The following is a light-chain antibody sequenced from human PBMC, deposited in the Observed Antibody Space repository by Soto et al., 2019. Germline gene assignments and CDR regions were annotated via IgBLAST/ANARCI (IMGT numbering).Light chain of an antibody. CDR1: QSVSNNY. CDR3: QQYGSSGT. CDR2: GAS. J-gene: IGKJ1*01. Sequence: EIGLTQSPGTLSLTPGERATLSCRASQSVSNNYLAWLQQKPGQAPSLLISGASTRATGVPDRFSGSGSGTDFTLTISRLEPEDFAVYYCQQYGSSGTFGQGTKVDIK. V-gene: IGKV3-20*01.